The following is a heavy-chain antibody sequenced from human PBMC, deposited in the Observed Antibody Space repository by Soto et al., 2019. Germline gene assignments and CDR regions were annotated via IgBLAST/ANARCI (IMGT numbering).Heavy chain of an antibody. CDR1: GFTFSSYG. CDR2: ISYDGSNK. D-gene: IGHD6-13*01. J-gene: IGHJ6*02. CDR3: AKGMYSSSWCMDV. V-gene: IGHV3-30*18. Sequence: QVQLVESGGGVVQPGRSLRLSCAASGFTFSSYGMHWVRQAPGKGLEWVAVISYDGSNKYYADSVKGRFTISRDNSKNTLYLQMNSLRAEDTAVYYCAKGMYSSSWCMDVRGQGTTVTVSS.